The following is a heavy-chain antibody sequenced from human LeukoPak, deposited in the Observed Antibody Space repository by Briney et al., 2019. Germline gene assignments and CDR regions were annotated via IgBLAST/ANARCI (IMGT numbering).Heavy chain of an antibody. Sequence: KSGGSLRLSCAASGITFSSYSMNWVRQAPGKGLEWVSSISSSSSYIYYADSVKGRFTISRDNAKNSLYLQMNSLRAEDTAVYYCARDVAYSSSWYVKPFDYWGQGTLVTVSS. J-gene: IGHJ4*02. V-gene: IGHV3-21*01. D-gene: IGHD6-13*01. CDR1: GITFSSYS. CDR2: ISSSSSYI. CDR3: ARDVAYSSSWYVKPFDY.